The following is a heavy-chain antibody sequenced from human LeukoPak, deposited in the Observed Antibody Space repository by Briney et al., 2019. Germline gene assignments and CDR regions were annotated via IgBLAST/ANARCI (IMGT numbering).Heavy chain of an antibody. J-gene: IGHJ5*02. D-gene: IGHD2-2*01. V-gene: IGHV3-23*01. CDR2: ISGSGYYS. CDR3: ARRAFVVVPAAMDWFDP. Sequence: GGSLRLSCAASEFTFDNYAMSWVRQAPGKGLEWVSVISGSGYYSYYADSVKGRFTVSRDNSKTTLYLQMNSLRADDTAVYYCARRAFVVVPAAMDWFDPWGQGTLVTVSS. CDR1: EFTFDNYA.